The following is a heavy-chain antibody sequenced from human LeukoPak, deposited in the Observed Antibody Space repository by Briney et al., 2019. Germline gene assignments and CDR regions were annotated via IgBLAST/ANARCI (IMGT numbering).Heavy chain of an antibody. CDR3: ARVGPDCGGDCYSN. CDR1: GYTFTGYY. CDR2: INGNTGST. Sequence: GASVKVSCKTSGYTFTGYYIRWVRQAPGQGLEWMGWINGNTGSTNYAQKFQDRVAMTRDTSISTAYMDLNRLRPDDTAVYFCARVGPDCGGDCYSNWGQGTLVTVSS. V-gene: IGHV1-2*02. J-gene: IGHJ4*02. D-gene: IGHD2-21*02.